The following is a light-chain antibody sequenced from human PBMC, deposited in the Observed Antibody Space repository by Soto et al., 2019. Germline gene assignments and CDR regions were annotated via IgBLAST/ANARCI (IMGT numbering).Light chain of an antibody. V-gene: IGKV1-5*01. CDR2: DAS. CDR3: QRYNSYSRT. Sequence: DIPMTQSPSTLSASVGDRVTITCRASQNINEWLAWYQQKPGKAPKFLIYDASILESGVPSRFSGSGSGTEFTLTISSLQPDEFATYYCQRYNSYSRTFGQGTKVEIK. J-gene: IGKJ1*01. CDR1: QNINEW.